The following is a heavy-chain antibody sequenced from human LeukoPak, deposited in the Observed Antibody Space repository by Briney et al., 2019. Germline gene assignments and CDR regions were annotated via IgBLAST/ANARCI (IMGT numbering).Heavy chain of an antibody. CDR1: GGSVSSGSYY. J-gene: IGHJ6*02. D-gene: IGHD2-2*01. Sequence: SETLSLTCTVSGGSVSSGSYYWSWIRQPPGKGLEWIGYIYYSGSTNYNPSLKSRVTISVDTSKNQFSLKLSSVTAADTAVYYCAREMGYCSSTSCSDYYYYYGMDVWGQGTTVTVSS. V-gene: IGHV4-61*01. CDR2: IYYSGST. CDR3: AREMGYCSSTSCSDYYYYYGMDV.